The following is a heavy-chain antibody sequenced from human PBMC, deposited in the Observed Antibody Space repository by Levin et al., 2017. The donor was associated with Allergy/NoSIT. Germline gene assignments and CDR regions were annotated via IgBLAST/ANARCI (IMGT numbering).Heavy chain of an antibody. CDR3: AREDGSTFDF. CDR2: IYYSGST. J-gene: IGHJ4*02. Sequence: PSQTLSLTCTVSGGSISGGGYHWTWIRQHPEKGLERIGYIYYSGSTFYNPSLKSRLMISVDTSKSQFSLNVSSVTAADTAVYYCAREDGSTFDFWGQGALVTVAS. V-gene: IGHV4-31*03. CDR1: GGSISGGGYH. D-gene: IGHD2-2*03.